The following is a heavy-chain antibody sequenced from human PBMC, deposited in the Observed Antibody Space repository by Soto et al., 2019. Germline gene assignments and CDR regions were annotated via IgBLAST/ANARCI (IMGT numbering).Heavy chain of an antibody. CDR2: IYPGESDT. D-gene: IGHD3-22*01. CDR1: GYSFTSYW. V-gene: IGHV5-51*01. J-gene: IGHJ4*02. Sequence: PGESLKISCKGSGYSFTSYWIGWVRQMPGKGLEWMGNIYPGESDTRYSPSFQGQVTISADKSISTVYLQWSSLKASDTAMYYCARQIYYSDTGPNFQYYFDSWGQGTPVTVSS. CDR3: ARQIYYSDTGPNFQYYFDS.